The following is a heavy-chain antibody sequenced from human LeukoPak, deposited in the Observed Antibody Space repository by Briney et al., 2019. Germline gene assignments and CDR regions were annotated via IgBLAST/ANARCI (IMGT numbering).Heavy chain of an antibody. Sequence: PGGSLRPSCAASGFTFSRYWMSWVRQVPGKGLQWVANMNQDGSEKYYVDSVKGRFTISRDNAKKSLYLQVNSLRVEDTAVYYCARDGASRGSGSFGDWGQGTLLTVSS. CDR3: ARDGASRGSGSFGD. V-gene: IGHV3-7*01. D-gene: IGHD3-10*01. CDR2: MNQDGSEK. J-gene: IGHJ4*02. CDR1: GFTFSRYW.